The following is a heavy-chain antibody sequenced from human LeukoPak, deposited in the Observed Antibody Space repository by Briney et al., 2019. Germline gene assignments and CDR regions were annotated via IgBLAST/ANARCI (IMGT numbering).Heavy chain of an antibody. V-gene: IGHV3-53*01. CDR3: ARARPGVAGFFDY. CDR1: GFTVSSNY. J-gene: IGHJ4*02. D-gene: IGHD6-19*01. Sequence: PWGSLRLSCAASGFTVSSNYMSWVRQAPGKGLEWVSVIYSGGSTYYADSVKGRFTISRDNSKNTLYLQMNSLRAEDTAVYYCARARPGVAGFFDYWGQGTLVTVSS. CDR2: IYSGGST.